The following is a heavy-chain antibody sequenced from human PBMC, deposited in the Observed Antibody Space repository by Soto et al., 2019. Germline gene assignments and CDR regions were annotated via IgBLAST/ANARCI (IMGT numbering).Heavy chain of an antibody. Sequence: SETLSLTCTVSGGSISSSSYYWGWIRQPPGKGLEWIGSIYYSGSTYYNPSLKSRVTISVDTSKNQFSLKLSSVTAVDTAVYYCARLPNYYMDVWGKGTTVTVSS. CDR1: GGSISSSSYY. CDR2: IYYSGST. CDR3: ARLPNYYMDV. V-gene: IGHV4-39*07. J-gene: IGHJ6*03.